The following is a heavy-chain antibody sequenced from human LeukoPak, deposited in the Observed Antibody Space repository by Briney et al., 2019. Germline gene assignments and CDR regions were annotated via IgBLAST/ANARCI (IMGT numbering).Heavy chain of an antibody. J-gene: IGHJ5*02. CDR3: ARGGSGPLLEP. CDR1: AGTFTSYA. CDR2: IIPILGIA. D-gene: IGHD2-15*01. V-gene: IGHV1-69*04. Sequence: AVKVSCKASAGTFTSYAISWVRQPPPQGREWMGRIIPILGIANYAQTSQGTVTITADESTSKAYMELSSVRSEDTAVYYCARGGSGPLLEPWGQGTLVTVSS.